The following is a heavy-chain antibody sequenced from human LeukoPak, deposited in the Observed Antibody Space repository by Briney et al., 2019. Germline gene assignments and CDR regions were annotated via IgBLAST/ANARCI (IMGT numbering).Heavy chain of an antibody. D-gene: IGHD6-13*01. J-gene: IGHJ4*02. CDR1: GGSISSGSYY. CDR3: ARGSAEFDY. Sequence: PSETLSLTCTVSGGSISSGSYYWSWIRQPAGKGLEWIGRIYTSGSTNYNPSLKSRVTISVDTSKNQFSLKLSSVTAADTAVYYRARGSAEFDYWGQGTLVTVSS. V-gene: IGHV4-61*02. CDR2: IYTSGST.